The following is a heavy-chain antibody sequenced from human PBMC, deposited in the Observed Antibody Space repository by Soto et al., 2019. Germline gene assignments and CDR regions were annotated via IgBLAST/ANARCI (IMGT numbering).Heavy chain of an antibody. CDR2: IYHSGST. CDR1: GYSISSGYY. V-gene: IGHV4-38-2*01. J-gene: IGHJ6*02. D-gene: IGHD6-19*01. Sequence: SETLSLTCAVSGYSISSGYYWCGIRQPRGEVLEWIGSIYHSGSTYYTPSVKSRFTISVDTSKNTFSLKLSSVTAADTAVYYCARGVAGTHPYDSYGMDVWGQGTTVTVSS. CDR3: ARGVAGTHPYDSYGMDV.